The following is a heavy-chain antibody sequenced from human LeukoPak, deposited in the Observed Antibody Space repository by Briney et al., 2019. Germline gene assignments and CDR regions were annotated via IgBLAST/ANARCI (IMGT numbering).Heavy chain of an antibody. CDR1: GYTFTGYY. V-gene: IGHV1-2*02. CDR2: INPKSGGT. J-gene: IGHJ6*03. CDR3: ARGAPSAYFYYYMDV. Sequence: APVKVSCKASGYTFTGYYMHWVRQAPGQGLEWMGWINPKSGGTKYAQKFQGRVTMTRDTSISTAHMELSRLRSDDTAVYYCARGAPSAYFYYYMDVWGKGTTVTVSS.